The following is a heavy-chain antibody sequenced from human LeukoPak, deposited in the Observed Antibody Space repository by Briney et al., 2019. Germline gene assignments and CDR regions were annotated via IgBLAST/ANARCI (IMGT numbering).Heavy chain of an antibody. Sequence: SETLSLTCTVSGGSISSYYWSWIRQPAGKGLEWIGHIYTSGSTNYNPSLKSRVTMSVDTSKNQFSLKLSSVTAADTAVYYCARGGYSYYYYYGMDVWGQGTTVTVSS. V-gene: IGHV4-4*07. CDR2: IYTSGST. CDR1: GGSISSYY. CDR3: ARGGYSYYYYYGMDV. D-gene: IGHD5-18*01. J-gene: IGHJ6*02.